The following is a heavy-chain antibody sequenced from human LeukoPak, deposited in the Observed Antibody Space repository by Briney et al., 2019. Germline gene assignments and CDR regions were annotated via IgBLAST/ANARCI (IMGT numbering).Heavy chain of an antibody. V-gene: IGHV1-18*01. J-gene: IGHJ4*02. CDR2: ISAYNGNT. Sequence: GASVNVSCKASGYTFTSYGISWVRQAPGQGLEWMGWISAYNGNTNYAQKLQGRVTMTTDTSTSTAYMELRSLRSDDTAVYYCAVDQVAGTSPIVDYWGQGTLVTVSS. D-gene: IGHD6-19*01. CDR1: GYTFTSYG. CDR3: AVDQVAGTSPIVDY.